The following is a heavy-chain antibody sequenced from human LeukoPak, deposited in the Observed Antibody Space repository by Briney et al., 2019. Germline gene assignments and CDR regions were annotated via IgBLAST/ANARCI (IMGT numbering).Heavy chain of an antibody. CDR3: GREQSGSYIHAFDS. J-gene: IGHJ5*01. Sequence: GGSLRLSCAASGFTFSDYYMSWIRQAPGKGLERVSYISSSGSTIYYADSVKGRFTISRDNSKNTLFLQMNSLRTDDTAVHYCGREQSGSYIHAFDSRGQGTLVTVSS. CDR1: GFTFSDYY. D-gene: IGHD3-3*01. V-gene: IGHV3-11*04. CDR2: ISSSGSTI.